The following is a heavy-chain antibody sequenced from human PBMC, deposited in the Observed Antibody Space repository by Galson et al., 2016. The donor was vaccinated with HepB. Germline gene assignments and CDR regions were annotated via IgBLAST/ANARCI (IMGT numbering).Heavy chain of an antibody. CDR2: IIPIFGTS. J-gene: IGHJ6*02. CDR1: GGTFSDYA. D-gene: IGHD2-2*01. Sequence: SVKVSCKASGGTFSDYAITWVRQAPGQGLEWMGGIIPIFGTSNYAQKFQGRVTITAGESTTTAYMELSSLRSEDTAVYYCARVRYCDTTSCYRERYYYYGMDVWGQGPRSPSP. CDR3: ARVRYCDTTSCYRERYYYYGMDV. V-gene: IGHV1-69*13.